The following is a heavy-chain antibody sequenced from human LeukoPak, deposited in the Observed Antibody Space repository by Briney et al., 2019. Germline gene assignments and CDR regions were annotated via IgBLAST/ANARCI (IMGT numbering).Heavy chain of an antibody. J-gene: IGHJ6*02. CDR1: GFIFTGYY. V-gene: IGHV1-2*02. CDR3: AKGNGPRGEYYYYYGMDV. Sequence: ASVKVSCKASGFIFTGYYMHWVRQAPGQGLEWMGWINPNSGGTKYAQKFQGRVTMTRDTSITTAYMDLSRLRSDDTAVYYCAKGNGPRGEYYYYYGMDVWGQGTTVTVSS. D-gene: IGHD3-10*01. CDR2: INPNSGGT.